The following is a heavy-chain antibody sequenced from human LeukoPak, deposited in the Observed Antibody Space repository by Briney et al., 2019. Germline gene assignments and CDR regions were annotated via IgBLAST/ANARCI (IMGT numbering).Heavy chain of an antibody. Sequence: SVKVSGKASGGTFSSYAISWVRQAPGQGLEWMGRIIPIFGIANYAQKFQGRVTITADKSTSTAYMELSSLRSEDTAVYYCARRIAVAGTVWFDPWGQGTLVTVSS. D-gene: IGHD6-19*01. V-gene: IGHV1-69*04. CDR1: GGTFSSYA. J-gene: IGHJ5*02. CDR3: ARRIAVAGTVWFDP. CDR2: IIPIFGIA.